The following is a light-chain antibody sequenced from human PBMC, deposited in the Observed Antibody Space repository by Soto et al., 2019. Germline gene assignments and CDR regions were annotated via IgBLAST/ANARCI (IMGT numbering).Light chain of an antibody. CDR3: HSYDSRLSPVV. CDR1: SSNIGAGYD. J-gene: IGLJ1*01. V-gene: IGLV1-40*01. Sequence: QSVLTQPPSVSVAPGQRVTISCTGSSSNIGAGYDVHWYQQLPGTAPKLLIYGNSNRPSGVPDRFSGSKSGTSASLAITGRQAEDEADYYCHSYDSRLSPVVFGTGTKLTVL. CDR2: GNS.